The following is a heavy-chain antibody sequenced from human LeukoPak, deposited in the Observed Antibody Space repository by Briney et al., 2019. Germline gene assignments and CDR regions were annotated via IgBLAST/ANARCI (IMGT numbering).Heavy chain of an antibody. Sequence: SVKVSCKASGGTFSSYAISWVQQAPGQGLEWMGGIIPIFGTANYAQKFQGRVTITTDESTSTAYMELSSLRSEDTAVYYCARGQIFGVVPFDYWGQGTLVTVSS. D-gene: IGHD3-3*01. CDR1: GGTFSSYA. V-gene: IGHV1-69*05. CDR2: IIPIFGTA. CDR3: ARGQIFGVVPFDY. J-gene: IGHJ4*02.